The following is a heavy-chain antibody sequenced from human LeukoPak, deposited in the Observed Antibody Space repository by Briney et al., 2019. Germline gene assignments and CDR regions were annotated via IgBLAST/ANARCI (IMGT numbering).Heavy chain of an antibody. Sequence: ASVKVSCKVSGYTLTELSMHWVRQAPGQGLEWMGWINPNSGGTNYAQKFQGRVTMTRDTSISTAYMELSRLRSDDTAVYYCARGGVGATTWGDAFDIWGQGTMVTVSS. V-gene: IGHV1-2*02. CDR2: INPNSGGT. J-gene: IGHJ3*02. D-gene: IGHD1-26*01. CDR1: GYTLTELS. CDR3: ARGGVGATTWGDAFDI.